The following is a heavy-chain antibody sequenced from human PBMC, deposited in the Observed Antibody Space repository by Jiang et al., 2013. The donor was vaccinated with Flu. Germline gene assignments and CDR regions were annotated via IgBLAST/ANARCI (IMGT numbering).Heavy chain of an antibody. V-gene: IGHV3-30*18. CDR2: ISYDGHDK. D-gene: IGHD3-16*01. Sequence: SCAASGFSFNIYGMHWVRQAPGKGLEWVAVISYDGHDKXYGDSVKGRFTISRDNSQNTVYLHMNGLKPDDTAVYYCAKAALNWGSRDWYSDVWGRGSLVTVSS. CDR3: AKAALNWGSRDWYSDV. CDR1: GFSFNIYG. J-gene: IGHJ2*01.